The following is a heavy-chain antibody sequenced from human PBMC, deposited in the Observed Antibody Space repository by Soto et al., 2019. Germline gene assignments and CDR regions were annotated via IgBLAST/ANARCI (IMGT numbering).Heavy chain of an antibody. V-gene: IGHV3-23*01. Sequence: GESLRLSCAASGFAFRTYAMAWVRQAPGKGLEWVSGIWGSGDRTFYADSVKGRFTISRDNSRNTLYLQMYSLTAEDTALYYCAKTXPYCGGDCSRYFYGMDIWGQGTTVTVSS. D-gene: IGHD2-21*02. J-gene: IGHJ6*01. CDR3: AKTXPYCGGDCSRYFYGMDI. CDR1: GFAFRTYA. CDR2: IWGSGDRT.